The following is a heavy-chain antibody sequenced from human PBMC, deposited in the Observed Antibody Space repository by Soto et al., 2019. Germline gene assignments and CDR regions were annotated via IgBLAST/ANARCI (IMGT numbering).Heavy chain of an antibody. Sequence: PSDTLSVTCTVSDGSISRVDYYCSLIRQPPGKGLEWIGYIYYSGSTYYNPSLKSRVTISVDTSKNQFSLKLSSVTAADTAVYYCARDRAGTIFGVVTNWFDPWGQGTLVTVSS. CDR3: ARDRAGTIFGVVTNWFDP. V-gene: IGHV4-30-4*02. J-gene: IGHJ5*02. D-gene: IGHD3-3*01. CDR1: DGSISRVDYY. CDR2: IYYSGST.